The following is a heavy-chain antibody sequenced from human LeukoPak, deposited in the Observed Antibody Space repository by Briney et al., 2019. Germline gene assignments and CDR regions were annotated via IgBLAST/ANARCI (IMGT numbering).Heavy chain of an antibody. D-gene: IGHD6-13*01. J-gene: IGHJ5*02. CDR3: ARAKPNLGAAAKSDWFDP. V-gene: IGHV1-46*01. Sequence: ASVKVSCKASGYTFTSYYMHWVRQAPGQGLEWMGIINPSGGSTSYAQKFQGRVTMTRDTSTSTVCMELSSLRSEDTAVYYCARAKPNLGAAAKSDWFDPWGQGTLVTVSS. CDR2: INPSGGST. CDR1: GYTFTSYY.